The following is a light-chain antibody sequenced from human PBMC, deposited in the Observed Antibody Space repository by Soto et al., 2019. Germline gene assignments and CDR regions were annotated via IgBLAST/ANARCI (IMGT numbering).Light chain of an antibody. CDR2: LGS. V-gene: IGKV2-28*01. J-gene: IGKJ1*01. CDR3: MQALQTRWT. Sequence: DIVMTQSPLSLPVTPGEPASISCRSSQSLLHSNGYNYLDWYLQKPGQSPQLLIYLGSNRASGVXDXYRGSGSGTAFTLKISRVEAEDVGVYYCMQALQTRWTFGQGTKVEIK. CDR1: QSLLHSNGYNY.